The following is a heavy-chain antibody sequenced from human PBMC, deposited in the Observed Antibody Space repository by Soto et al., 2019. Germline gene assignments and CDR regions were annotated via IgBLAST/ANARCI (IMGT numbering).Heavy chain of an antibody. CDR3: AKSTYDFWSSFDY. V-gene: IGHV3-23*01. D-gene: IGHD3-3*01. CDR2: ISGSGGGT. CDR1: GFTFSSYA. J-gene: IGHJ4*02. Sequence: GGSLRLSCAASGFTFSSYAMSWVRQAPGKGLEWVSAISGSGGGTYYADSVKGRFTISRDNSKNTLYLQMNSLRAEDTAVYYCAKSTYDFWSSFDYWGQGTLVTVSS.